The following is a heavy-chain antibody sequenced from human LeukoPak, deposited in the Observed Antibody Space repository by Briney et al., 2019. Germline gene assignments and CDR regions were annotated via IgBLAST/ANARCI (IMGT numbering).Heavy chain of an antibody. CDR2: IKQDGSEG. D-gene: IGHD1-7*01. J-gene: IGHJ4*02. CDR1: GFTFSSYW. Sequence: GGSLRLSCTASGFTFSSYWMSWVRQAPGKGLEWVANIKQDGSEGYYVDSVKGRFTISRDNTKNSLYLQMNSLRAEDTAVYYCAREAGTSDYWGQGILVTVSS. CDR3: AREAGTSDY. V-gene: IGHV3-7*01.